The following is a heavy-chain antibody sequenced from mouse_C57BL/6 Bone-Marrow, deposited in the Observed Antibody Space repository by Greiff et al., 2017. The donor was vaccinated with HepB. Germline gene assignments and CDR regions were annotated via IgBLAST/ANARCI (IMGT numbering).Heavy chain of an antibody. J-gene: IGHJ2*01. D-gene: IGHD1-2*01. CDR1: GYTFTNYW. Sequence: QVQLQQSGAELVRPGTSVKMSCKASGYTFTNYWIGWAKQRPGHGLEWIGDIYPGGGYTNYNEKFKGKATLTADKSSSTAYMQFSSLTSEDSAIYYCARRAYGPLDYWGQGTTLTVSS. V-gene: IGHV1-63*01. CDR3: ARRAYGPLDY. CDR2: IYPGGGYT.